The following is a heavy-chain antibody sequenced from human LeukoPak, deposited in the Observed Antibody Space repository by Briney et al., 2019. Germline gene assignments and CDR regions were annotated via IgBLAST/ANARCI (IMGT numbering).Heavy chain of an antibody. CDR1: GFTFNNYA. J-gene: IGHJ5*02. V-gene: IGHV3-23*01. Sequence: GGSLRLSCAASGFTFNNYAMSWVRQAPGKGLEWVPSISGSGGTTHHADSVKGRFTISRDNSKNMLYMQMSSLRAEDTAVYYCAKGFQDWFDPWGQGTLVTVSS. CDR2: ISGSGGTT. CDR3: AKGFQDWFDP.